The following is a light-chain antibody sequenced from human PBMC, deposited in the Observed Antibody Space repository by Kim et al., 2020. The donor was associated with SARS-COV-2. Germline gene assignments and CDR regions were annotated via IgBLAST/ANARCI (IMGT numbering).Light chain of an antibody. V-gene: IGKV3-20*01. Sequence: LSPGERATLSCRASQSVSTYLAWYQQKPGQAPRLLIFGASSRATGIPDRFSGSGSGTDFTLTISRLEPEDFAVYYCQQYDSSPRTFGQGTKVDIK. CDR1: QSVSTY. J-gene: IGKJ1*01. CDR3: QQYDSSPRT. CDR2: GAS.